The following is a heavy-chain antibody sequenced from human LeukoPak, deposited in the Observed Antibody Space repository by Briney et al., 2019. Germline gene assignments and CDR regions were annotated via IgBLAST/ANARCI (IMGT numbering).Heavy chain of an antibody. CDR1: EFSFDNYA. CDR3: AKFSYDFWSGYYGYYYYYGMDV. CDR2: ISGGGNST. Sequence: GGSLRLSCAASEFSFDNYAMTWVRQAPGKGLEWVSGISGGGNSTYYADSVKGRFTISRDNSKNTLYLQMNSLRAEDTAVYYCAKFSYDFWSGYYGYYYYYGMDVWGQGTTVTVSS. J-gene: IGHJ6*02. D-gene: IGHD3-3*01. V-gene: IGHV3-23*01.